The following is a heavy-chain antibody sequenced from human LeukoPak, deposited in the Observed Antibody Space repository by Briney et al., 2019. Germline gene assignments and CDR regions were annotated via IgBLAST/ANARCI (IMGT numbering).Heavy chain of an antibody. D-gene: IGHD3-3*01. Sequence: GGSLRLSCAASGFTFSSYAMSWVRQAPGKGLEWVSAISGSGGSTYYADSVKGRFTLSRDNSINTVDLQMNSLRAEDTAVYYCVKEYHSRGFGAYFDYWGQGTLVTVSS. J-gene: IGHJ4*02. CDR1: GFTFSSYA. CDR2: ISGSGGST. V-gene: IGHV3-23*01. CDR3: VKEYHSRGFGAYFDY.